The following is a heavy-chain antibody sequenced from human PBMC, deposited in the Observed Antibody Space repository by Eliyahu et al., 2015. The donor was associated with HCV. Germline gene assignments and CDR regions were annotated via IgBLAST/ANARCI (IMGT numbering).Heavy chain of an antibody. V-gene: IGHV3-9*01. J-gene: IGHJ4*02. Sequence: EVQLVESGGGLVQPGRSLRLSCAASGFTFDDYAMHWVRQAPGKGLEWVSGISWNSGSIGYADSVKGRFTISRDNAKNSLYLQMNSLRAEDTALYYCAKGATVTTACFDYWGQGTLVTVSS. CDR3: AKGATVTTACFDY. CDR1: GFTFDDYA. D-gene: IGHD4-17*01. CDR2: ISWNSGSI.